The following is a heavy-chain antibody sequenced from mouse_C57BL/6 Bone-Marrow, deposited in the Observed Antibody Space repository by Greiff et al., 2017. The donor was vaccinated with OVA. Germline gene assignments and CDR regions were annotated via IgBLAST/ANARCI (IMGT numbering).Heavy chain of an antibody. CDR1: GYAFSSSW. CDR2: IYPGDGDT. J-gene: IGHJ4*01. V-gene: IGHV1-82*01. CDR3: ANFRYAMDY. Sequence: QVQLQQSGPELVKPGASVKISCKASGYAFSSSWMNWVKQRPGKGLEWIGRIYPGDGDTNYNGKFKGKATLTADKSSSTAYMQLSSLTSEDSAVYFCANFRYAMDYWGQGTSVTVSS.